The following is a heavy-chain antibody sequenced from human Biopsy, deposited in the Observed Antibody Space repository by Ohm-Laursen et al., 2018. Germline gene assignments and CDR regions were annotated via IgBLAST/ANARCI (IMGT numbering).Heavy chain of an antibody. Sequence: SLRLSCAASGFTLSDHYVEWVRQAPGKGLEWLAVIWYDGSNKYYGDSVQGRFTISRDNSKNTVYLQMNSLRAEDTAIYYCARDSTINTVTTADYWGQGTLVTVSS. D-gene: IGHD4-11*01. CDR3: ARDSTINTVTTADY. V-gene: IGHV3-33*08. CDR1: GFTLSDHY. CDR2: IWYDGSNK. J-gene: IGHJ4*02.